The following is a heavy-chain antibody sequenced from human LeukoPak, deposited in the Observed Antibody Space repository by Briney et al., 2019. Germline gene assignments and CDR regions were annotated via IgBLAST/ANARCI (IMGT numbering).Heavy chain of an antibody. J-gene: IGHJ4*02. CDR3: ASDHYYGSGIFDY. V-gene: IGHV4-39*01. CDR2: IYYSGRT. CDR1: GGSISSSSYY. Sequence: SETLSLTCTVSGGSISSSSYYWGWIRQPQGKGLEWIGSIYYSGRTYYNPSLKSRVTISVDTSKNQFSLKLSSVTAADTAVYYCASDHYYGSGIFDYWGQGTLVTVSS. D-gene: IGHD3-10*01.